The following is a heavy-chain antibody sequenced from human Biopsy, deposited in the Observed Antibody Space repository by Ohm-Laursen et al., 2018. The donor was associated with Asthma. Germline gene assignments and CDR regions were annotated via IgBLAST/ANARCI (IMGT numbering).Heavy chain of an antibody. CDR3: ARTTYGHDGFDP. CDR2: LSPMIGRA. CDR1: GDSFSIYT. Sequence: SVKVSCKASGDSFSIYTYSWVRQAPGQGLEWMGGLSPMIGRANYAQKFQGRVTISADRSTSTAYMELSSLTIEDTAVYYRARTTYGHDGFDPWGQGTLVTVSS. D-gene: IGHD4-17*01. J-gene: IGHJ5*02. V-gene: IGHV1-69*10.